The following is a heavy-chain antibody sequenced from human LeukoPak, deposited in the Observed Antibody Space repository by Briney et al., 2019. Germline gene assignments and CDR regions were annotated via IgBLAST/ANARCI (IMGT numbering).Heavy chain of an antibody. V-gene: IGHV6-1*01. J-gene: IGHJ4*02. Sequence: SQTLSLTCAISGDSVSSNSAAWNWIRQSPSRGLEWLGRTCQRSKWYNDYALSVKSRITINPDTSKNQFSLQLNSVTPEDTAVYYCAREDCSGGSCYGGFDCWGQGTPVTVPS. CDR2: TCQRSKWYN. CDR1: GDSVSSNSAA. CDR3: AREDCSGGSCYGGFDC. D-gene: IGHD2-15*01.